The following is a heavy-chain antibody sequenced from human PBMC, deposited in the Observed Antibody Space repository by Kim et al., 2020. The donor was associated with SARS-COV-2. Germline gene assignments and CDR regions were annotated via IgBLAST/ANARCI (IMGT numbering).Heavy chain of an antibody. V-gene: IGHV3-9*01. CDR3: AKSAMTTVNYFDY. CDR1: GFTFDDYA. CDR2: ISWNSGSI. D-gene: IGHD4-4*01. J-gene: IGHJ4*02. Sequence: GGSLRLSCAASGFTFDDYAMHWVRQAPGKGLEWVSGISWNSGSIGYADSVKGRFTISRDNAKNSLYLQMNSLRAEDTALYYCAKSAMTTVNYFDYWGQGTLVTVSS.